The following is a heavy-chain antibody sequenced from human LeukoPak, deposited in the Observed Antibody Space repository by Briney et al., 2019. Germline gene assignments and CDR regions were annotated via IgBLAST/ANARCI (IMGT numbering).Heavy chain of an antibody. Sequence: SETLSLTCTVSGGSISSYYWSWIRQPAGKGLEWIGRVYSSGSTNYNPSLKSRVTMSIDTSKNQFSLKVSSVTAADTAVYYCAGVAVTGVTWYFDLWGRGTLVTVSS. CDR2: VYSSGST. CDR3: AGVAVTGVTWYFDL. J-gene: IGHJ2*01. D-gene: IGHD6-19*01. V-gene: IGHV4-4*07. CDR1: GGSISSYY.